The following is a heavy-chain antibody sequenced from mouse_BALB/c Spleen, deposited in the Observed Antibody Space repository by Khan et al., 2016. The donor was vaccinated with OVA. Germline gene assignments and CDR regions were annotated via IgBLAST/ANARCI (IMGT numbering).Heavy chain of an antibody. D-gene: IGHD2-10*01. CDR3: ARAYYGNYREAMDY. J-gene: IGHJ4*01. CDR1: GFSLTGYG. Sequence: VQLQESGPGLVALSQSLSITCTVSGFSLTGYGVNWVRQPPGKGLEWLGMIWGDGSTDYNSALKSRLSISKDNSKSQVFLKMNSLQTDDTARYYCARAYYGNYREAMDYWGQGTSVTVSS. V-gene: IGHV2-6-7*01. CDR2: IWGDGST.